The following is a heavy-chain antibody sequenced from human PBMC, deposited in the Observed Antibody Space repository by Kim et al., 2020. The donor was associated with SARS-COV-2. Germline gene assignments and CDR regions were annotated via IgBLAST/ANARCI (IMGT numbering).Heavy chain of an antibody. D-gene: IGHD3-22*01. CDR3: ARDPILLLALGGYYYYGMDV. CDR2: IKQDGSEK. J-gene: IGHJ6*02. V-gene: IGHV3-7*01. Sequence: GGSLRLSCAASGFTFSSYWMSWVRQAPGKGLEWVANIKQDGSEKYYVDSVKGRFTISRDNAKNSLYLQMNSLRAEDTAVYYCARDPILLLALGGYYYYGMDVWGQGTTVTVSS. CDR1: GFTFSSYW.